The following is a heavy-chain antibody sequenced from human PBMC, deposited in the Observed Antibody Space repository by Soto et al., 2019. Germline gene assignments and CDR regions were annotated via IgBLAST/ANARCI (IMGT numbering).Heavy chain of an antibody. J-gene: IGHJ4*02. CDR3: AENTYYYGSGSSYYFDY. CDR2: ISGSGGST. CDR1: GFTFSSYA. Sequence: GGSLRLSCAASGFTFSSYAMSWVRQAPGKGLEWVSAISGSGGSTYYADSVKGRFTISRDNSKNTLYLQMNSLRAEDTAVYYCAENTYYYGSGSSYYFDYWGQGTLVTVSS. D-gene: IGHD3-10*01. V-gene: IGHV3-23*01.